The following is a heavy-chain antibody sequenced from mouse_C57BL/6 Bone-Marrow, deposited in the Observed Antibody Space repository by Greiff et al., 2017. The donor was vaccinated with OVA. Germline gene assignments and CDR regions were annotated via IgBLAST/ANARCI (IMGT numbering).Heavy chain of an antibody. V-gene: IGHV5-4*01. CDR3: AREGYYYGSPWFAY. D-gene: IGHD1-1*01. Sequence: DVKLVESGGGLVKPGGSLKLSCAASGFTFSSYAMSWVRQTPEKRLEWVATISDGGSYTYYPDNVKGRFTISRDNAKNNLYLQMSHLKSEDTAMYYCAREGYYYGSPWFAYWGQGTLVTVSA. CDR2: ISDGGSYT. CDR1: GFTFSSYA. J-gene: IGHJ3*01.